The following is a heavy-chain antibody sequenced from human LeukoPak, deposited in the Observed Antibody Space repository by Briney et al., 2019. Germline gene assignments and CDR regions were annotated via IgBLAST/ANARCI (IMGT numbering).Heavy chain of an antibody. CDR1: GFTFSSYS. J-gene: IGHJ5*02. D-gene: IGHD2-21*01. Sequence: GGSLRLSCAASGFTFSSYSMNWVRQAPGKGLEWVSSISSSSSYIYYADSVKGRFTISRDNAKNPLYLQMNSLRAEDTAVYYCARLVIPSWFDPWGQGTLVTVSS. CDR2: ISSSSSYI. CDR3: ARLVIPSWFDP. V-gene: IGHV3-21*01.